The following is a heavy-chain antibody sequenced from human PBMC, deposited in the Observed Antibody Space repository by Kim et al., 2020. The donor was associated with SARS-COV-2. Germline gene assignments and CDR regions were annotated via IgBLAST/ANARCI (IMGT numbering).Heavy chain of an antibody. Sequence: SETLSLTCAVYGGSFSGYYWSWIRQPPGKGLEWIGEINHSGSTNYNPSLKSRVTISVDTSKNQFSLKLSSVTAADTAVYYCARGPHTYDFWSGYPRYYY. CDR3: ARGPHTYDFWSGYPRYYY. CDR2: INHSGST. J-gene: IGHJ6*03. CDR1: GGSFSGYY. V-gene: IGHV4-34*01. D-gene: IGHD3-3*01.